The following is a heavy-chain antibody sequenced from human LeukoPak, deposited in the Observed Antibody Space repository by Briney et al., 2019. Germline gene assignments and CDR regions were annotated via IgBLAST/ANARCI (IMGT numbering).Heavy chain of an antibody. J-gene: IGHJ6*02. V-gene: IGHV3-23*01. CDR3: AKTLGAQQWLVRYGMDV. D-gene: IGHD6-19*01. CDR2: ISGSGGST. CDR1: GFTFSSYA. Sequence: PGGSLRPSCAASGFTFSSYAMNWVRQAPGKGLEWVSGISGSGGSTYYADSVKGRFTISRDNSKNTLYLQMNSLGVEDTAVYSCAKTLGAQQWLVRYGMDVWGQGTTVTVSS.